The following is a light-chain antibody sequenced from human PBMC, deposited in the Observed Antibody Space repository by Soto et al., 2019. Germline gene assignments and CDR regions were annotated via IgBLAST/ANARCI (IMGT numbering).Light chain of an antibody. J-gene: IGKJ1*01. CDR2: GAS. V-gene: IGKV1-39*01. CDR3: QQGNSIPPWT. Sequence: DIQMTQSPSSLSASVGDRVTITCQASQTISKYLNWYQHKPGKGPKLLIYGASTLQSGVSSRFSGSGSGTDFILTISSLQPEDVATYYCQQGNSIPPWTFGQGTKVDIK. CDR1: QTISKY.